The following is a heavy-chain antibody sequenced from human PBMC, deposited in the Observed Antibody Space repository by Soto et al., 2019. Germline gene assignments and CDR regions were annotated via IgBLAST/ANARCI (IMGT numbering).Heavy chain of an antibody. CDR1: GFTFNNYA. D-gene: IGHD3-3*01. V-gene: IGHV3-23*01. CDR2: ISGSGGST. J-gene: IGHJ4*02. CDR3: AKDSRAAIFGVVIIGFYFDY. Sequence: GGSLRLSCAASGFTFNNYAMSWVRQAPGKGLEWVSAISGSGGSTYYADSVKGRFTISRDNSKNTLYLQMNSLRAEDTAVYYCAKDSRAAIFGVVIIGFYFDYWGQGTLVTVSS.